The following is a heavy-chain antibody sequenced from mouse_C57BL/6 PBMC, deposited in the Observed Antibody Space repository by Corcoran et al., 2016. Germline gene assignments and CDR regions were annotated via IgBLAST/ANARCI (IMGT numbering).Heavy chain of an antibody. V-gene: IGHV1-18*01. CDR1: GYTFTDDN. CDR3: ARRIYDGYFDY. J-gene: IGHJ2*01. Sequence: VHLQQSGPELLKLGASVKLPCKASGYTFTDDNMDWVKQSHGKRREWIGDINPNNGGTIYNQKFKGKATLTVEQSSSTAYMELRSLTSEDTAVYYCARRIYDGYFDYWGQGTTLTVSS. D-gene: IGHD2-3*01. CDR2: INPNNGGT.